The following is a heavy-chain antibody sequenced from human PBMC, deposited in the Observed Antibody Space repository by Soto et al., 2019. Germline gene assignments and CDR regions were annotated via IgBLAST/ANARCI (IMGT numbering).Heavy chain of an antibody. D-gene: IGHD4-4*01. J-gene: IGHJ4*02. Sequence: QVQLVQSGAEVKKPGSSVRVTCKASGDNIITHEMSWVRQAPGQGLEWMGGIIPISGTAEYAQKFQGRVTITADRSTSTVYMEVSSLRSEDTAIFYCARKGGDYSNALFFFDSWGQGTLVTVSS. V-gene: IGHV1-69*06. CDR3: ARKGGDYSNALFFFDS. CDR2: IIPISGTA. CDR1: GDNIITHE.